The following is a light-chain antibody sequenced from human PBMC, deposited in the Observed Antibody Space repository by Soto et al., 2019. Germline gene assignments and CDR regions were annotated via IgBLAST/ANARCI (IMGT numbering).Light chain of an antibody. Sequence: QLVLTQSPSASASLGASVKLTCTLSSGHSNYAIAWHQQQPEKGPRYLMKLNSDGSHSKGDEIPDRFSGSSSGAERYLTISSLQSEDEADSYCQTWGTGIVVFGGGTKLTVL. V-gene: IGLV4-69*01. CDR3: QTWGTGIVV. CDR2: LNSDGSH. J-gene: IGLJ2*01. CDR1: SGHSNYA.